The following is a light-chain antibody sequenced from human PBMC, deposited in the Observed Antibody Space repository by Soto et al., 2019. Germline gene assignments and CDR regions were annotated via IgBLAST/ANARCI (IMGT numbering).Light chain of an antibody. CDR3: VSLTTSKSYV. CDR2: DIT. J-gene: IGLJ1*01. Sequence: QSALTQPASVSGSPGQSITISCTGTSSDVGAYIFVSWYQQYPGKAPKLMIYDITNRPSGVSNRFSGSKAGNTAPLTISGLQAEDEADYYCVSLTTSKSYVFGTGTKVTVL. CDR1: SSDVGAYIF. V-gene: IGLV2-14*01.